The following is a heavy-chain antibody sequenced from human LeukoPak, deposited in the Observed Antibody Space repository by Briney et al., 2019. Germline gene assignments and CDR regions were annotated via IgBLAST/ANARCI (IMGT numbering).Heavy chain of an antibody. CDR3: ARDSGRGYSGYGG. D-gene: IGHD5-12*01. CDR2: IRYDGNEK. V-gene: IGHV3-30*02. CDR1: EFTFSSYG. Sequence: GGSLRLSCAASEFTFSSYGMHWVRQAPGKGLEWVAFIRYDGNEKYYGDSVKGRFTISRDNSKNTLYLQMNSLRDEDSAVYYCARDSGRGYSGYGGWGQGTLVTVSS. J-gene: IGHJ4*02.